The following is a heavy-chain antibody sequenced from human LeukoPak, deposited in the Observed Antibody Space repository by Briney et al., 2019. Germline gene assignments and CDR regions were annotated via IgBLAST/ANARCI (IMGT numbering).Heavy chain of an antibody. CDR1: GFSFSSYV. Sequence: GGSLRLSCAASGFSFSSYVMNWVRQAPGKGLEWVAAISGSGGSTYYADSVKGRFTVSRDNSKNTLYVQMNSLRAEDTAMYYCAKEVGDYYSYMNVWGKGTTVTVSS. V-gene: IGHV3-23*01. CDR3: AKEVGDYYSYMNV. D-gene: IGHD1-26*01. CDR2: ISGSGGST. J-gene: IGHJ6*03.